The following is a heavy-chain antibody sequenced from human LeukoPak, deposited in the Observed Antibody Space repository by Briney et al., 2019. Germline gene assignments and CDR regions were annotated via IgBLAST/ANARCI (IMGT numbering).Heavy chain of an antibody. CDR2: IYYSGRT. Sequence: NASETLSLTCTVSGGSISSYYWSWIRQPPGKGLEYIGYIYYSGRTNYNPSLKSRVTISADMSKNQFSLKLSSVTAADTAVYYCARSGHGFDYWGQGTLVTVSS. D-gene: IGHD2-8*02. CDR1: GGSISSYY. J-gene: IGHJ4*02. CDR3: ARSGHGFDY. V-gene: IGHV4-59*01.